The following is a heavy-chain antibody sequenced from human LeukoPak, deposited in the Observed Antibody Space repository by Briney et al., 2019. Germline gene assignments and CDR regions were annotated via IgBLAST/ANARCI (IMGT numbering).Heavy chain of an antibody. V-gene: IGHV5-10-1*01. CDR3: ARAPDSDSGYDYFDY. CDR2: IDPSDSYT. Sequence: PGESLKISCQGSGYTFTNHWISWGRQLPGKGLEWMGKIDPSDSYTNYSPSFQGHVTISADKSISTAYLQWSSLKASDTAMYYCARAPDSDSGYDYFDYWGQGTLVTVSS. CDR1: GYTFTNHW. J-gene: IGHJ4*02. D-gene: IGHD5-12*01.